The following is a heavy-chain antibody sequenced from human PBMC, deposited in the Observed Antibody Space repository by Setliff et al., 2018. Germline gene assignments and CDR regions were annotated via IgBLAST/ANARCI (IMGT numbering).Heavy chain of an antibody. J-gene: IGHJ5*02. D-gene: IGHD1-26*01. CDR3: ARVGSKPQLGWFDP. CDR2: IGPAGNT. CDR1: GFIFSSYD. V-gene: IGHV3-13*01. Sequence: GGSLRLYCAASGFIFSSYDMHWVRQSTGKGLEWVSSIGPAGNTYYAGSVKGRFTISRDNARNTLYLQMNSLTAEDTAVFYCARVGSKPQLGWFDPWGQGTLVTVSS.